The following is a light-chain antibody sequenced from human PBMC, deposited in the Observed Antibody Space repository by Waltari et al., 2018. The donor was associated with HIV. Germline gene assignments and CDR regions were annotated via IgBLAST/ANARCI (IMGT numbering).Light chain of an antibody. Sequence: TQSPTSLPASVGDRVTITCRASQGIRNDLGWYQQKPGKAPKRLIYGASSLQSGVPPRFSGSGSGTEFTLTISSLQPEDFATYCLQHNSYPVTFGQGTKLEIK. CDR2: GAS. V-gene: IGKV1-17*01. CDR3: LQHNSYPVT. CDR1: QGIRND. J-gene: IGKJ1*01.